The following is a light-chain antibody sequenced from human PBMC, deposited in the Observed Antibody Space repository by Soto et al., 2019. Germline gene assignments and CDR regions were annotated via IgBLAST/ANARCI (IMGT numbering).Light chain of an antibody. Sequence: DVVMTQTPLSLSVAPGQPASISCKSSQSLLHITGETFLFWYIQKPGQSPQLLIYEVSTRVSGVPDRFSGSGSGTDCTLEISRVETDDVGIYYCTQSKQLPPTFGKGTRLE. CDR2: EVS. CDR3: TQSKQLPPT. V-gene: IGKV2D-29*02. J-gene: IGKJ5*01. CDR1: QSLLHITGETF.